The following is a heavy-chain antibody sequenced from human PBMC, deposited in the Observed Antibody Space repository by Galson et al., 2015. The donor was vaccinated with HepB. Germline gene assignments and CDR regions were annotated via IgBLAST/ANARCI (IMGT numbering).Heavy chain of an antibody. CDR2: ISYDGTSK. V-gene: IGHV3-30*18. D-gene: IGHD3-3*01. CDR3: AKGGYYDFWSAYDS. CDR1: GFTFNNYG. Sequence: SLRLSCAASGFTFNNYGIHWVRQAPGKGLEWVAVISYDGTSKYYADSVEGRFTISRDNSKNTLYLQINSLRPEDTAIYYCAKGGYYDFWSAYDSWGQGALVTVSS. J-gene: IGHJ4*02.